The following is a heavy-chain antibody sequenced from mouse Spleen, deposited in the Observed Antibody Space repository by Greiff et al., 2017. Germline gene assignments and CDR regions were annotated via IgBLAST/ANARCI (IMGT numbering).Heavy chain of an antibody. V-gene: IGHV5-17*02. Sequence: EVQLVESGGGLVQPGGSRKLSCAASGFTFSSFGMHWVRQAPEKGLEWVAYISSGSSTIYYADTVKGRFTISRDNPKNTLFLQMTSLRSEDTAMYYCARGHSGTGFAYWGQGTLVTVSA. J-gene: IGHJ3*01. CDR3: ARGHSGTGFAY. D-gene: IGHD4-1*01. CDR2: ISSGSSTI. CDR1: GFTFSSFG.